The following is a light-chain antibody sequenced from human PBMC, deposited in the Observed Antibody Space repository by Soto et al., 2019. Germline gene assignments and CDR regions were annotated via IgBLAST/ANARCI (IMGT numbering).Light chain of an antibody. CDR2: AAS. V-gene: IGKV1-39*01. J-gene: IGKJ2*01. CDR3: QQSYSIFMYT. Sequence: DIQMTQSPSSLSACVGDRVTITCRASQNIRNYLNWYQQRPGKTPNLLVYAASNLRGGVPSRFSGGGSGTDFTLTISSLQPEDFATYYCQQSYSIFMYTFGQGTKVHIK. CDR1: QNIRNY.